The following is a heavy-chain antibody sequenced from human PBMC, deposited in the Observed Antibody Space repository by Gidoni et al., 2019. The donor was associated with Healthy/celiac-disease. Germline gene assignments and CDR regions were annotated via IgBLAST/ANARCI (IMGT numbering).Heavy chain of an antibody. Sequence: EVQLVESGGGLVHPGRSLRLSCAASGFTFDDYAIHWVRQAPGKGLECVSGISWNSGSIGYADSVKGRFTISRDNAKNSLYLQMNSLRAEDTALYYCAKDIRAAAGPGYYYYGMDVWGQGTTVTVSS. CDR3: AKDIRAAAGPGYYYYGMDV. J-gene: IGHJ6*02. CDR2: ISWNSGSI. D-gene: IGHD6-13*01. CDR1: GFTFDDYA. V-gene: IGHV3-9*01.